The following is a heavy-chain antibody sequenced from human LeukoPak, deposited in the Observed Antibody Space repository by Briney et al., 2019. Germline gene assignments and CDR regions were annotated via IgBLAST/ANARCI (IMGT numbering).Heavy chain of an antibody. CDR1: GGSISSYY. D-gene: IGHD3-22*01. Sequence: SETLSLTCTVSGGSISSYYWSWIRQPPGKGLEWIGYIYYGGSTNYNPSLKSRVTISVDTSKNQFSLKLSSVTAADTAVYYCARADSSGYAFDYWGQGTLVTVSS. J-gene: IGHJ4*02. V-gene: IGHV4-59*01. CDR2: IYYGGST. CDR3: ARADSSGYAFDY.